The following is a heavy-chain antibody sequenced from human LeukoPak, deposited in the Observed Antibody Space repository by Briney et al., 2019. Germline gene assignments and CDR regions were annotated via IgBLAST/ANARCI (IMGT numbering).Heavy chain of an antibody. CDR3: ARVRVGDYVTDAFDI. D-gene: IGHD4-17*01. Sequence: ASVKVSCKASGYTFTGYYMHWVRQAPGQGLEGMGWINPNSGGTNYAQKFQGRVTMTRDTSISTAYMELSRLRSDDTAVYYCARVRVGDYVTDAFDIWGQGTMVTVSS. CDR2: INPNSGGT. CDR1: GYTFTGYY. J-gene: IGHJ3*02. V-gene: IGHV1-2*02.